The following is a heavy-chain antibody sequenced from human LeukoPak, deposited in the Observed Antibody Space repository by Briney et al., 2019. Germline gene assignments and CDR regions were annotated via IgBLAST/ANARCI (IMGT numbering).Heavy chain of an antibody. CDR1: GFTFDDYG. D-gene: IGHD3-22*01. J-gene: IGHJ4*02. CDR2: INWNGGST. V-gene: IGHV3-20*04. CDR3: ARDPTYYYDSSGYYLYY. Sequence: GGSLRLSCAASGFTFDDYGMSWVRQAPGKGLECVSGINWNGGSTGYADSVKGRFTISRDNAKNSLYLQMNSLRAEDTALYYCARDPTYYYDSSGYYLYYWGQGTLVTVSS.